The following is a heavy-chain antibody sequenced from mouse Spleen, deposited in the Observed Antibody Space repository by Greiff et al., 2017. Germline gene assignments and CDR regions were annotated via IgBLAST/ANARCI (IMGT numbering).Heavy chain of an antibody. Sequence: QVQLKESGAELVRPGTSVKMSCKASGYTFTNYWIGWAKQRPGHGLEWIGDIYPGGGYTNYNEKFKGKATLTADKSSSTAYMQFSSLTSEDSAIYYCARVGNYFDYWGQGTTLTVSS. CDR3: ARVGNYFDY. V-gene: IGHV1-63*01. CDR2: IYPGGGYT. CDR1: GYTFTNYW. J-gene: IGHJ2*01. D-gene: IGHD1-1*02.